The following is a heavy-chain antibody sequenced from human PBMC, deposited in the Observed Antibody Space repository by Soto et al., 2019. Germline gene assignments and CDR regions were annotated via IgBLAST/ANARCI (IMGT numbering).Heavy chain of an antibody. D-gene: IGHD3-22*01. Sequence: QVQLQQWGAGLLKPSETLSLTCAVYGGSFSGYYWSWIRQPPGKGLEWIGEINHSGSTNYNPSLKSRVTISVDTSKNQFSLKLSSVTAADTAVYYCARVAGGYYDSRRLHFDYWGQGTLVTVSS. CDR1: GGSFSGYY. V-gene: IGHV4-34*01. CDR3: ARVAGGYYDSRRLHFDY. J-gene: IGHJ4*02. CDR2: INHSGST.